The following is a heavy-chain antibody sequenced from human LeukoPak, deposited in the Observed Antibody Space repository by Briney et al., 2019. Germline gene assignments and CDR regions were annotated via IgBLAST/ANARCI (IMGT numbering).Heavy chain of an antibody. CDR3: AKAPLKGLVDWYFDL. V-gene: IGHV3-9*01. CDR2: ISWNSGSI. Sequence: GRSLRLSCAASGFTFDDYAMHWVRQAPGKGLEWVSGISWNSGSIGYADSVKGRFTISRDNAKNSLYLQMNSLRAEDTALYYCAKAPLKGLVDWYFDLWGRGTLVTVSS. D-gene: IGHD3-22*01. J-gene: IGHJ2*01. CDR1: GFTFDDYA.